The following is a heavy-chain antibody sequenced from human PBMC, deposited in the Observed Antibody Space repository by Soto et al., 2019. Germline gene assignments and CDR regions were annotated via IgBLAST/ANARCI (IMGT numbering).Heavy chain of an antibody. J-gene: IGHJ4*02. V-gene: IGHV4-31*03. CDR3: ARAAMVDTAMAPFPPFDY. CDR1: GGSISSGGYY. Sequence: SETLSLTCTVSGGSISSGGYYWSWIRQHPGKGLEWIGYIYYSGSTYYNPSLKSRVTISVDTSKNQFSLKLSSVTAADTAVYYCARAAMVDTAMAPFPPFDYWGQGTLVTAPQ. D-gene: IGHD5-18*01. CDR2: IYYSGST.